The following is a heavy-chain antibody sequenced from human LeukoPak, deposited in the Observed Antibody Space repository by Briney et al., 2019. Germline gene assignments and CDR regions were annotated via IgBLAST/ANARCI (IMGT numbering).Heavy chain of an antibody. CDR2: IHYSGST. V-gene: IGHV4-59*11. Sequence: PSETLSLTCTVSGGSISSHYWSWIRQPPGKGLEWIGYIHYSGSTNYNPSLKSRVTISVDTSKNQFSLKLSSVTAADTAVYYCASRGTTFDYWGQGTLVTVSS. CDR3: ASRGTTFDY. CDR1: GGSISSHY. D-gene: IGHD1-7*01. J-gene: IGHJ4*02.